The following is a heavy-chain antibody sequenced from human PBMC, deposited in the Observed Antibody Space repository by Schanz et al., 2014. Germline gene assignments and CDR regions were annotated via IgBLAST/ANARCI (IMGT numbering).Heavy chain of an antibody. CDR2: IIPIHGIV. Sequence: QVQLVQSGAEVKKPGSSMKVSCKASGGTFSTYPINWLRQAPGQGLEWMGRIIPIHGIVNYAQRFQDRVRITADKSTSTSYMELTSLRFDDTAVYYCARDFSAYVGNYFDYWGQGSLXTVSS. CDR1: GGTFSTYP. V-gene: IGHV1-69*04. J-gene: IGHJ4*02. CDR3: ARDFSAYVGNYFDY. D-gene: IGHD5-12*01.